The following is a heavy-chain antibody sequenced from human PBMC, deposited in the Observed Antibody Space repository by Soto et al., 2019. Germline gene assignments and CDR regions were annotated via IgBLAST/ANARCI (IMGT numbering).Heavy chain of an antibody. D-gene: IGHD3-10*01. CDR1: GGSFSGYY. CDR3: ARGVKRGSGSYYNKKGFDP. J-gene: IGHJ5*02. CDR2: INHSGST. V-gene: IGHV4-34*01. Sequence: PSETLSLTCAVYGGSFSGYYWSWIRQPPGKGLEWIGEINHSGSTNYNPSLKSRVTISVDTSKNQFSLKLSSVTAADTAVYYCARGVKRGSGSYYNKKGFDPWGQGTLVTVSS.